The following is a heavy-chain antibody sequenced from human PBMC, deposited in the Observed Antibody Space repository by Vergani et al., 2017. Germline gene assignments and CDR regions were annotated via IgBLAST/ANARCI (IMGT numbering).Heavy chain of an antibody. D-gene: IGHD1-26*01. CDR2: ISSSSSYI. J-gene: IGHJ3*02. CDR1: GFTFSSYT. Sequence: EVQLVESGGGLVKPGGSLRVSCAASGFTFSSYTMNWVRQAPGKGLEWVSSISSSSSYIYYADSVKGRFTISRDNAKNSLYLQMNSLRAEDTAVYYSAREGGSIVGATPSAFDIWGQGTMVTVSS. CDR3: AREGGSIVGATPSAFDI. V-gene: IGHV3-21*01.